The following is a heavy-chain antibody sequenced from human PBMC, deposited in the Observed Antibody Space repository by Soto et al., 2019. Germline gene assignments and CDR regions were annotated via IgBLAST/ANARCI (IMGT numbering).Heavy chain of an antibody. Sequence: QITLEESGPTLVKPTQTLTLTCSFSGFSLATSGVGVGWIRQPPGQALEWLALVYWDDDKKYSPSLASRLTVTSHTSRNQVVPTLTNMDPADTSTYFCALRAYSSFTSCYGVDWFDRWRRGIRVNVSS. CDR3: ALRAYSSFTSCYGVDWFDR. V-gene: IGHV2-5*02. CDR1: GFSLATSGVG. CDR2: VYWDDDK. J-gene: IGHJ5*02. D-gene: IGHD2-2*01.